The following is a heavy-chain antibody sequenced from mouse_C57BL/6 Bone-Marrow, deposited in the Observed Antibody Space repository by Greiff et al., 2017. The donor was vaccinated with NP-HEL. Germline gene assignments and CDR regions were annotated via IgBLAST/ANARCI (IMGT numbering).Heavy chain of an antibody. CDR1: GYTFTDYY. V-gene: IGHV1-76*01. Sequence: VQLQQSGAELVRPGASVKLSCKASGYTFTDYYINWVKQRPGQGLEWIARIYPGSGNTYYNEKFKGKATLTAEKSSSTAYMQLSSLTSEDSAVYFGASQSIYDGYYRFAYWGQGTLVTVSA. CDR3: ASQSIYDGYYRFAY. D-gene: IGHD2-3*01. CDR2: IYPGSGNT. J-gene: IGHJ3*01.